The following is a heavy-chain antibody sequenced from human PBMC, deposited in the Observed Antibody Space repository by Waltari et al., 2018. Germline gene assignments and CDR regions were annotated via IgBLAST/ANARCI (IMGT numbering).Heavy chain of an antibody. CDR3: ARDFRGGPGVGDY. CDR2: INTNTGNP. D-gene: IGHD7-27*01. J-gene: IGHJ4*02. Sequence: WVRQAPGQGLEWMGWINTNTGNPTYAQGFTGRFVFSLDTSVSTAYLQISSLKAEDTAVYYCARDFRGGPGVGDYWGQGTLVTVSS. V-gene: IGHV7-4-1*02.